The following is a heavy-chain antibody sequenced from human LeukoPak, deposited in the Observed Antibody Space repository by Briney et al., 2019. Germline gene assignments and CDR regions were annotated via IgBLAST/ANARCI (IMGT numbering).Heavy chain of an antibody. D-gene: IGHD3-16*01. Sequence: GGSLRLSCVVSGFSFCSYWVSWFRQAPGKGREWVANVKEDGREKYYADYVKGRFTISRDNAKNSLSLQMSSLRDEDTAVFYCARSRTAYYNVYTDFWGQGTLVTVSS. J-gene: IGHJ4*01. CDR2: VKEDGREK. V-gene: IGHV3-7*01. CDR1: GFSFCSYW. CDR3: ARSRTAYYNVYTDF.